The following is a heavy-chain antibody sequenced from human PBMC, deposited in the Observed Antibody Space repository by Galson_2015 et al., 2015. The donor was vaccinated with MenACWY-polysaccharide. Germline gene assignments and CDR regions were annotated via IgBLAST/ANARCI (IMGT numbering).Heavy chain of an antibody. CDR3: ARDSSGYYFPTDY. D-gene: IGHD3-22*01. Sequence: SLRLSCAASGFTFSSYGIHWVRQAPGKGLEWVAVIWYDGSNKYYADSVKGRFTISRDNSKNTLYLQMNSLRAEDTAVYYCARDSSGYYFPTDYWGQGTLVTVSS. CDR2: IWYDGSNK. V-gene: IGHV3-33*01. J-gene: IGHJ4*02. CDR1: GFTFSSYG.